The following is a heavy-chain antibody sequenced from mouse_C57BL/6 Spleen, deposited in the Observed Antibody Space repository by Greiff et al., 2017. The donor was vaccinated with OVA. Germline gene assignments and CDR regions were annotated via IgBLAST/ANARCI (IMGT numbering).Heavy chain of an antibody. CDR2: IDPANGNT. CDR1: GFNIKNTY. V-gene: IGHV14-3*01. CDR3: AREEALYYFDY. J-gene: IGHJ2*01. Sequence: VQLKQSVAELVRPGASVKLSCTASGFNIKNTYMPWVKQRPEQGLEWIGRIDPANGNTKYAPKFQGKATITADTSSNTAYLQLSSLTSEDTAIYYCAREEALYYFDYWGQGTTLTVSS.